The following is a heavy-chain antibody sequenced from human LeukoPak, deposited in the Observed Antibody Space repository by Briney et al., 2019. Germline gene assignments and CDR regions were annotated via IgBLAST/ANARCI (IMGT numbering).Heavy chain of an antibody. CDR1: GFTFSSSP. Sequence: GGALRLSCAASGFTFSSSPMSWVRQAPAKGLEWDSAISGSGGSTYYADSVKGRFTISRDNSKNTLYLQMNSLRAEDTAVYYCAEDPNYYDSSGLTYYFDYWGQGTLVTVSS. J-gene: IGHJ4*02. D-gene: IGHD3-22*01. CDR2: ISGSGGST. V-gene: IGHV3-23*01. CDR3: AEDPNYYDSSGLTYYFDY.